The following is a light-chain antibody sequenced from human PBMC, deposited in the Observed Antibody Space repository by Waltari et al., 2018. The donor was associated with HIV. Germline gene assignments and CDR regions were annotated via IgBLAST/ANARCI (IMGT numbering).Light chain of an antibody. CDR2: AAC. Sequence: DIHMTRSPSSLSASVGDRDTITCWVSQSISNYLNWYQQKPGKAPKHLIYAACSLQSGVQSRCSGSGSVTDFTLTISGRQPEDFAAYFWQQSYSTPGTFGQGSKVEVK. J-gene: IGKJ1*01. CDR3: QQSYSTPGT. V-gene: IGKV1-39*01. CDR1: QSISNY.